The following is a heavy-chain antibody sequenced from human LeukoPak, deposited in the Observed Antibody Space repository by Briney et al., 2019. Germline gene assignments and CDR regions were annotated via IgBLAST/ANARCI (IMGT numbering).Heavy chain of an antibody. CDR3: ARAPYSSGWWFDY. V-gene: IGHV3-48*04. Sequence: PGGSLRLSCAASGFTFSSYSMNWVRQAPGKGLEWVSYISSSGSTIYYADSVKGRFTISRDNAKNSLYLQMNSLRAEDTAVYYCARAPYSSGWWFDYWGQGTLVTVSS. CDR2: ISSSGSTI. D-gene: IGHD6-19*01. J-gene: IGHJ4*02. CDR1: GFTFSSYS.